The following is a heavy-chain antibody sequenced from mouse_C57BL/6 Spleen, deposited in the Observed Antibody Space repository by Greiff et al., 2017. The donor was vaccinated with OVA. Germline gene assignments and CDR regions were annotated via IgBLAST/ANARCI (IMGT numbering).Heavy chain of an antibody. Sequence: EVQLVESGPGLVKPSQSLSLTCSVTGYSITSGYYWNWIRQFPGNKLEWMGYISYDGSNNYNPSLKNRISITRDTSKNQFFLKLNSVTTEDTATYYCARGGYGLYAMDYWGQGTSVTVSS. CDR2: ISYDGSN. V-gene: IGHV3-6*01. D-gene: IGHD2-10*02. CDR1: GYSITSGYY. CDR3: ARGGYGLYAMDY. J-gene: IGHJ4*01.